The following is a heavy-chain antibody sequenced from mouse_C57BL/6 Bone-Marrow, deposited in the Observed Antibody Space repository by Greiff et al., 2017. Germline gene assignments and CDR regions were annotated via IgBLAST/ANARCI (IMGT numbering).Heavy chain of an antibody. Sequence: EVKLVESGGGLVQPGESLKLSCESNEYEFPSHDMSWVRKTPEKRLELVAAINSDGGSTYYPDTMERRFIISSDNTNKTLYLQMGSLRCEDTAVYYCARRSTRSTKRGLYAMDYWGQGTSVTVSS. CDR2: INSDGGST. CDR1: EYEFPSHD. J-gene: IGHJ4*01. CDR3: ARRSTRSTKRGLYAMDY. V-gene: IGHV5-2*03. D-gene: IGHD2-4*01.